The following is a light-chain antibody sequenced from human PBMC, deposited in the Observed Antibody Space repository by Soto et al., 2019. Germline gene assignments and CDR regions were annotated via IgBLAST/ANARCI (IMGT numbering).Light chain of an antibody. J-gene: IGLJ3*02. CDR2: GNS. CDR1: SSNIGAGYD. Sequence: QSVLTQPPSVSGAPGQRVTISCTGSSSNIGAGYDVHWYQHLPGTAPKLLIYGNSNRPSGVPDRFSGSKSGTSASLAITGLQAEDEADYYCQSYDSSLWVFGGGTQLTVL. CDR3: QSYDSSLWV. V-gene: IGLV1-40*01.